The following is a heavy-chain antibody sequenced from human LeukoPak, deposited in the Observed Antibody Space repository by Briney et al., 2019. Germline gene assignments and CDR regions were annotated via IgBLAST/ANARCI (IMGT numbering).Heavy chain of an antibody. J-gene: IGHJ4*02. CDR2: ISYDGSNK. Sequence: PGGSLRLSCAASGFTFRRCGFHWVRQAPGKGLEWVAVISYDGSNKYYADSVKSRFTISRDNSKNTLYLQMNSLRSDDTAVYYCARARIVVVPAPIDYWGQGTLVTVSS. CDR3: ARARIVVVPAPIDY. D-gene: IGHD2-2*01. CDR1: GFTFRRCG. V-gene: IGHV3-30*03.